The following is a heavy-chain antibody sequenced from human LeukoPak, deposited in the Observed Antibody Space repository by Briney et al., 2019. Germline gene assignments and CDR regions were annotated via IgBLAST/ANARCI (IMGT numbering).Heavy chain of an antibody. J-gene: IGHJ4*02. Sequence: GGSLRLSCAASGFTFRSYSMNWVRQAPGKGLEWVSYISSSSSTIYYADSVKGRFTISRDNAKNSLYLQMNSLRAEDTAVYYCARSVVAPGKAFDYWGQGTLVTVSS. D-gene: IGHD2-2*01. V-gene: IGHV3-48*01. CDR2: ISSSSSTI. CDR3: ARSVVAPGKAFDY. CDR1: GFTFRSYS.